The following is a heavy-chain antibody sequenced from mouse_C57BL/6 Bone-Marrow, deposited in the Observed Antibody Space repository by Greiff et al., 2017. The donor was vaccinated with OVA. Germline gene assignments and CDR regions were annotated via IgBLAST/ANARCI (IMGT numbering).Heavy chain of an antibody. CDR2: IWTGGGT. D-gene: IGHD1-1*01. CDR3: ARNRVITTVVAKDFDV. J-gene: IGHJ1*03. CDR1: GFSLTSYA. V-gene: IGHV2-9-1*01. Sequence: VQLVESGPGLVAPSQSLSITCTVSGFSLTSYAISWVRQPPGKGLEWLGVIWTGGGTNYNSALKSRLSISKDNSKSQVFLKMNSLQTDDTARYYCARNRVITTVVAKDFDVWGTGTTVTVSS.